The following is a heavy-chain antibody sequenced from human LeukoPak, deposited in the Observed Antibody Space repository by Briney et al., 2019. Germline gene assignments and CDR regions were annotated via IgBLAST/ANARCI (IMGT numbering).Heavy chain of an antibody. CDR1: GFTFSSYE. CDR3: ANVGGDCYQASCSL. J-gene: IGHJ3*01. CDR2: ISGSGGST. V-gene: IGHV3-23*01. D-gene: IGHD2-21*02. Sequence: PGGSLRLSCAASGFTFSSYEMNWVRQAPGKGLEWVSAISGSGGSTYYADSVKGRFTISRDNSKNTLYLQMNSLRAEDTAVYYCANVGGDCYQASCSLWGQGTMVTVSS.